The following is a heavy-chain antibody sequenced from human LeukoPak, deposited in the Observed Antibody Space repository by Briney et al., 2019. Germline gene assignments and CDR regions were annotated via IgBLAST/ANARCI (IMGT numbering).Heavy chain of an antibody. CDR2: ISSSSRHM. J-gene: IGHJ4*02. CDR3: ARDSTSPEWL. Sequence: GESLKISCAASGFSFSGYSVNWVRQAPGKGLEWVSSISSSSRHMHYADSVKGRFAISRDNAKNSLYLQMSSLRAEDTAVYYCARDSTSPEWLGGQGTLVTVSS. D-gene: IGHD6-19*01. V-gene: IGHV3-21*01. CDR1: GFSFSGYS.